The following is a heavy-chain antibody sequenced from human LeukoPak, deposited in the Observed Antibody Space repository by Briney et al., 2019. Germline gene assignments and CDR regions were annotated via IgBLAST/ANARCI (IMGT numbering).Heavy chain of an antibody. Sequence: SQTLSLTCTVSGGSSSSGGYCWTWIRQPPGKGLEWIGYIYYSGSTYYNPSLKSRVTISADASKNQFSLKLSSVTAADTAVYYCARGHTYYHDSSGYYRGYYFDYWGQGTLVTVSS. J-gene: IGHJ4*02. V-gene: IGHV4-30-4*01. CDR1: GGSSSSGGYC. D-gene: IGHD3-22*01. CDR2: IYYSGST. CDR3: ARGHTYYHDSSGYYRGYYFDY.